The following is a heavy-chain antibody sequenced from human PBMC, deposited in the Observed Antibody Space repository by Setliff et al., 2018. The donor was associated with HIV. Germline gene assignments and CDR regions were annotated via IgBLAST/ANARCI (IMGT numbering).Heavy chain of an antibody. D-gene: IGHD6-13*01. J-gene: IGHJ5*02. Sequence: ASVKVSCKASGYTFISYGFSWVRQAPGQGLEWMGWISPYNGHTNYAQKVQGRVTMTRDTFTSTAYMELRSLRSDDTAVYYCARDAARRAAADTPVWFDPWGQGTLVTVSS. CDR2: ISPYNGHT. V-gene: IGHV1-18*01. CDR3: ARDAARRAAADTPVWFDP. CDR1: GYTFISYG.